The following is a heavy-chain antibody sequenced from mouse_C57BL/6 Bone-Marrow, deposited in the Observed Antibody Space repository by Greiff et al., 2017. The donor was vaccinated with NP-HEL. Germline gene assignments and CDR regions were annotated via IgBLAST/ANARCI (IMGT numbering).Heavy chain of an antibody. CDR1: GYTFTSYW. CDR2: IDPSASYT. D-gene: IGHD4-1*01. J-gene: IGHJ2*01. Sequence: VQLQQSGAELVRPGTSVKLSCKASGYTFTSYWMHWVKQRPGQGLEWIGVIDPSASYTNSNQKFKGTATLTVDTSSRTAYMQLSSLTSEDSAVYYCARGLLNWDYFDYWGQGTTLTVSS. CDR3: ARGLLNWDYFDY. V-gene: IGHV1-59*01.